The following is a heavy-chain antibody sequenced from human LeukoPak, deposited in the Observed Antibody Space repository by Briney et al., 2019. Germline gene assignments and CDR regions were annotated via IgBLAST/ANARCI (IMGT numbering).Heavy chain of an antibody. J-gene: IGHJ4*02. V-gene: IGHV4/OR15-8*02. CDR1: GVSISGTNL. CDR2: NHPAGQN. Sequence: TSETLSLTCGVSGVSISGTNLWSWVRQPPGQGLEWIEENHPAGQNNFNPPHNGRINMSLDKSSNKLYLLMTSVTAAETATYFCSRESGPFCPFGYWGKGTLVIVSS. CDR3: SRESGPFCPFGY. D-gene: IGHD1-26*01.